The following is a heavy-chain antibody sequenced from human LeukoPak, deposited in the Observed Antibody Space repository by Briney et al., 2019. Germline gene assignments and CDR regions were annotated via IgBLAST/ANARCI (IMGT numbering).Heavy chain of an antibody. CDR2: ISYDGSNK. J-gene: IGHJ4*02. CDR3: ARVSPKHDSFDY. V-gene: IGHV3-30*04. Sequence: PGGSLRLSCAASGFTFSSYAMHWVRQAPGKGLEWVAVISYDGSNKYYADSVKGRFTISRDNTKNTLYLQMNSLRAEDTAVYYCARVSPKHDSFDYWGQGTLVTVSS. D-gene: IGHD3-3*01. CDR1: GFTFSSYA.